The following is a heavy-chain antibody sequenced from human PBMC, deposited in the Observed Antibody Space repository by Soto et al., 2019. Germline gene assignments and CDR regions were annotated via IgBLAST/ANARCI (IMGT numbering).Heavy chain of an antibody. CDR3: AKQPASIRTFDH. Sequence: GGSLRLSCAASGFTFTNYVMNWVRQAPGKGLEWVSTITGGGGGRANYADSVKGRFTISRDNSKNTLYLQMNSLRAEDTAVYYCAKQPASIRTFDHWGQRALVTVSS. V-gene: IGHV3-23*01. CDR2: ITGGGGGRA. J-gene: IGHJ4*02. D-gene: IGHD2-2*01. CDR1: GFTFTNYV.